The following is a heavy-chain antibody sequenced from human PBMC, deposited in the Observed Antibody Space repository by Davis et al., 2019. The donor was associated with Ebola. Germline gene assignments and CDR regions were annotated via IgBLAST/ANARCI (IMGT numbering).Heavy chain of an antibody. CDR3: TRAVPGATGLLRYVYYYGMDV. V-gene: IGHV3-23*01. CDR2: MSGGTHDT. Sequence: GGSLRLSCVASGLTFDDFAVSWVRQAPGKGLEWVSLMSGGTHDTYYADSVRGRFTTSRGSSQNTVYLQMNSLRADDTAVYYCTRAVPGATGLLRYVYYYGMDVWGQGTTVTVSS. J-gene: IGHJ6*02. CDR1: GLTFDDFA. D-gene: IGHD3-10*01.